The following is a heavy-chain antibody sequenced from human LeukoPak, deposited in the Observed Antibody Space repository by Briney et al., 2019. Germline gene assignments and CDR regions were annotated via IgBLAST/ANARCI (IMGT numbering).Heavy chain of an antibody. J-gene: IGHJ4*02. CDR2: IDQSGTT. CDR3: ARVPHYYFGYGYFDT. CDR1: GGSFSGYY. Sequence: SETLSLTCVVNGGSFSGYYWSWIRQPPGKGLEWIGEIDQSGTTNYNPSLKSRVAISIDTSKKQFSLTLTSMTAAVTAVYYCARVPHYYFGYGYFDTWGQGTRVTVSS. V-gene: IGHV4-34*01. D-gene: IGHD3/OR15-3a*01.